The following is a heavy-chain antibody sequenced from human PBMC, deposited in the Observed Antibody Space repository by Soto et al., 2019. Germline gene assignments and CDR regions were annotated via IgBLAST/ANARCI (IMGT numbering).Heavy chain of an antibody. CDR2: ITGSSSNL. J-gene: IGHJ4*02. V-gene: IGHV3-23*01. CDR3: AKGGAVYGLLTHDY. CDR1: GFTFSYYA. D-gene: IGHD3-9*01. Sequence: TGGSLRLSCAASGFTFSYYAMSWVRQSPGKGLEWVTTITGSSSNLYYTDSVKGRFAISRDNSRNILFLQMNSLTAEDTAVYYCAKGGAVYGLLTHDYWGQGTLVTVSS.